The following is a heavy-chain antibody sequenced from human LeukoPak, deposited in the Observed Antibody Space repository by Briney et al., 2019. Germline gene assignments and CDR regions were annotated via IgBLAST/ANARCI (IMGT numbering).Heavy chain of an antibody. D-gene: IGHD3-10*01. V-gene: IGHV3-30*04. Sequence: GRSLRLSCAASGFTFSSFALHWVRQAPGKGLEWLAVISYNGSSQYYADSVRGRFIISRDNSKNTLYLQMDSLRAEDTAVYYCARVSTGITFHYWGQGTLVTVSS. CDR1: GFTFSSFA. CDR3: ARVSTGITFHY. J-gene: IGHJ4*02. CDR2: ISYNGSSQ.